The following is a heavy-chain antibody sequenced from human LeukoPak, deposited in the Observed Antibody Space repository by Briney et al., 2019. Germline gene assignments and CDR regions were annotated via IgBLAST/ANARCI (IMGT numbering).Heavy chain of an antibody. J-gene: IGHJ4*02. CDR1: GYTFTDLTEYY. Sequence: ASVKVSCKVSGYTFTDLTEYYIRWVRQAPGQGLEWMGWINPNNGGTKYAQKFQGRVTMTRDMSMNTAYMELSSLTSDDTAVYYCARRLGGSSEGYEFWGQGPLVTVSS. V-gene: IGHV1-2*02. D-gene: IGHD1-26*01. CDR2: INPNNGGT. CDR3: ARRLGGSSEGYEF.